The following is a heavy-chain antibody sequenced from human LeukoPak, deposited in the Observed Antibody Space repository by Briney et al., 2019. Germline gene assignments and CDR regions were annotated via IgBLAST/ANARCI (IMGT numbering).Heavy chain of an antibody. J-gene: IGHJ4*02. D-gene: IGHD3-22*01. CDR1: GFTFSSYG. CDR2: ISYDGTNK. V-gene: IGHV3-30*03. Sequence: GRSLRLSCAASGFTFSSYGMHWVRQAPGKGLEWVAVISYDGTNKYYADSVKGRFTISRDNSKNTLYLQMNSLRAEDTAVYYCARSGVTYYYDSSGYSFDYWGQGPLVTVPS. CDR3: ARSGVTYYYDSSGYSFDY.